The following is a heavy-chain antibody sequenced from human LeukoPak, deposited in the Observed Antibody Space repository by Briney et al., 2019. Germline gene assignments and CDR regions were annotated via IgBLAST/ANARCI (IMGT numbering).Heavy chain of an antibody. J-gene: IGHJ5*02. Sequence: SETLSLTCSVSGGSISGYYWTWIRQTPGKGLEWIGYSHDSGSTHYNPSLKSRVTISVDTSKNQFSLKLSSVTAADTAVYYCARNAVAGTGNWFDPWGQGTLVTVSS. CDR2: SHDSGST. CDR1: GGSISGYY. V-gene: IGHV4-59*08. D-gene: IGHD6-19*01. CDR3: ARNAVAGTGNWFDP.